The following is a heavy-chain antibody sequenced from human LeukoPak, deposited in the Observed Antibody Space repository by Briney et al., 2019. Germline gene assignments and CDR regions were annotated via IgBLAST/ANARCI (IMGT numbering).Heavy chain of an antibody. CDR3: ARRFLGYCSGGSCQRVYYYYYMDV. D-gene: IGHD2-15*01. CDR1: GFTFSSYA. CDR2: ISYDGSNK. V-gene: IGHV3-30*04. J-gene: IGHJ6*03. Sequence: PGGSLRLSCAASGFTFSSYAMHWVRQAPGKGLEWVAVISYDGSNKYYADSVKGRFTISRDNSKNTLYLQMNSLRAEDTAVYYCARRFLGYCSGGSCQRVYYYYYMDVWGKGTTVTVSS.